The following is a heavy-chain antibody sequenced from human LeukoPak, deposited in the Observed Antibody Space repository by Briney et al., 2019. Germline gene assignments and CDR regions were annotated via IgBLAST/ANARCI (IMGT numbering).Heavy chain of an antibody. J-gene: IGHJ4*02. Sequence: ASVKVSCKASGYTFTSYGISWVRQAPGQGLEWMGWISAYNGNTNYAQKLQGRVTMTTDTSTSTANMELRSLRSDDTAVYYCATYCSGGSCYSVPDYWGQGTLVTVSS. CDR3: ATYCSGGSCYSVPDY. CDR2: ISAYNGNT. CDR1: GYTFTSYG. D-gene: IGHD2-15*01. V-gene: IGHV1-18*01.